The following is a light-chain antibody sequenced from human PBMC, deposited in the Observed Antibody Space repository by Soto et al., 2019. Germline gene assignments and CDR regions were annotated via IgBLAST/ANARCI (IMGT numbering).Light chain of an antibody. CDR2: DAS. CDR3: QQRSNWLIT. Sequence: VLTQSPVTLSVSPGERATLSCRASQSVSSYLAWYQQKPGQAPRLLIYDASNRATGIPARFSGSGSGTDFTLTISSLEPEDFAVYYCQQRSNWLITFGQGTRLAI. V-gene: IGKV3-11*01. CDR1: QSVSSY. J-gene: IGKJ5*01.